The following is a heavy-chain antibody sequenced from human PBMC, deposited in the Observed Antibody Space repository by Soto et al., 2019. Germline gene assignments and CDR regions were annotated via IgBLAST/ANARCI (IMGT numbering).Heavy chain of an antibody. V-gene: IGHV1-69*01. CDR2: TIPIFGTP. CDR1: GGTFSSYT. CDR3: ATLNILRVFWSGRDY. Sequence: QVQLVQSGAEVKKPGSSVKVSCKYFGGTFSSYTITWVRQAPGQGLEWMGGTIPIFGTPNYAQKFQGRLTIFADASSNTVYMDLSSLRSEDTAGYYCATLNILRVFWSGRDYSGQGTLVTVSS. J-gene: IGHJ4*02. D-gene: IGHD3-3*01.